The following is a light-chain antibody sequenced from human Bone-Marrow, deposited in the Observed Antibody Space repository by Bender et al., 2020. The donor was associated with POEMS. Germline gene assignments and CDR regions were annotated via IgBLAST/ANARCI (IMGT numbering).Light chain of an antibody. CDR2: EVT. Sequence: QSALTQPASVSASPGQSITISCTGTRRDVGSYDLVSWYQQHPGKAPKLMIYEVTKRPSGVSDRFSGSNSGNTATLTISGTQSMDEADYYCQAWDTRTAVFGGGTKLTVL. CDR3: QAWDTRTAV. V-gene: IGLV2-14*02. J-gene: IGLJ3*02. CDR1: RRDVGSYDL.